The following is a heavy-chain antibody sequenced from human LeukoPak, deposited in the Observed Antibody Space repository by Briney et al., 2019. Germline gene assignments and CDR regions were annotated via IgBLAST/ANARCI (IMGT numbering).Heavy chain of an antibody. CDR3: ATNAGPVPHDAFDI. CDR2: TQSDGIT. V-gene: IGHV4-4*08. CDR1: GVSVTIYQ. J-gene: IGHJ3*02. Sequence: PSETLSLTCTVAGVSVTIYQWYWIRQPPGQGLEWIGYTQSDGITDYNPSLKSRVLISKDTSKNQIPLRLSSVTAADTALYYCATNAGPVPHDAFDIWGQGTMVTVSS. D-gene: IGHD2-8*01.